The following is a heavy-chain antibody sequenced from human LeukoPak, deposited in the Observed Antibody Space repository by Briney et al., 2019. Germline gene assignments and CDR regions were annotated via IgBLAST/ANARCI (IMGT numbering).Heavy chain of an antibody. CDR3: ARERGSGSPYYFDY. V-gene: IGHV1-69*04. J-gene: IGHJ4*02. CDR1: GGTFNSYA. CDR2: IIPILGIA. Sequence: GASVTVSHKASGGTFNSYAIRWVRQAPGKGLAWLGRIIPILGIANYAQKFQGRVTITADKSTSTDYMELSSLRSEDTAVYYCARERGSGSPYYFDYWGQGTLVTVSS. D-gene: IGHD3-10*01.